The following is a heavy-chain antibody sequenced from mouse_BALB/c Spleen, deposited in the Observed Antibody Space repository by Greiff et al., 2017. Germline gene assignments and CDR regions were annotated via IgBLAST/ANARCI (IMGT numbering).Heavy chain of an antibody. Sequence: EVQLVESGGGLVQPGGSRKLSCAASGFTFSSFGMHWVRQAPEKGLEWVAYISSGSSTIYYADTVKGRFTISRDNPKNTLFLQMTSLRSEDTAMYYCARSRVYYGSSYFDYWGQGTTLTVSS. J-gene: IGHJ2*01. CDR2: ISSGSSTI. CDR3: ARSRVYYGSSYFDY. D-gene: IGHD1-1*01. CDR1: GFTFSSFG. V-gene: IGHV5-17*02.